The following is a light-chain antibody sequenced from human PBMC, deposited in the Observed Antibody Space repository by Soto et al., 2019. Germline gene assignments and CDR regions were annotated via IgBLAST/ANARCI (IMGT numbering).Light chain of an antibody. CDR2: GAS. CDR1: ESVSSSY. CDR3: QQYDRTPLT. J-gene: IGKJ4*01. Sequence: EIVLTQSPGTLSLSPGERATLSCRASESVSSSYLAWYQQKPGQAPRVLIYGASSRATGIPDRFSGSGSGTDFTLTISRVEPEDFAVYYCQQYDRTPLTFGGGTKVDIK. V-gene: IGKV3-20*01.